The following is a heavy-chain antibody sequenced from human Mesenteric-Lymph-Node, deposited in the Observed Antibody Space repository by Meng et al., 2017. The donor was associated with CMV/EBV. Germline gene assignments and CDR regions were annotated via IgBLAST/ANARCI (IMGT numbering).Heavy chain of an antibody. J-gene: IGHJ5*02. CDR1: GASISSSRYY. D-gene: IGHD6-13*01. CDR3: AREIRRAADWFDP. CDR2: IDYSGNT. Sequence: SETLSLTCAVSGASISSSRYYWGWIRQPPGTGLEWIGTIDYSGNTYYNPSLKSRVTISIDTSKNQVSLKLSSVTAADTAVYYCAREIRRAADWFDPWGQGTLVTVSS. V-gene: IGHV4-39*07.